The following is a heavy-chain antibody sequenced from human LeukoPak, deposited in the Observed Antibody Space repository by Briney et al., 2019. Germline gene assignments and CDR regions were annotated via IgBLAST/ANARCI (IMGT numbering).Heavy chain of an antibody. Sequence: GASVKVSCKVSGYTLTELSMHWVRQAPGKGLEWMGGFDPEDGETIYAQKFQGRVTMTEDTSTDTAYMELSSLRSEDTAVYYCATDSVAGATPLPPTWGQGTLVTVSS. V-gene: IGHV1-24*01. CDR3: ATDSVAGATPLPPT. CDR1: GYTLTELS. D-gene: IGHD1-26*01. CDR2: FDPEDGET. J-gene: IGHJ5*02.